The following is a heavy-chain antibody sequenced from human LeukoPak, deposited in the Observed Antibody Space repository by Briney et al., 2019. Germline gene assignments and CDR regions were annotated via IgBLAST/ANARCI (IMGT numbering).Heavy chain of an antibody. CDR3: ARVRNYYDTSGYYALDY. D-gene: IGHD3-22*01. CDR2: INHSGST. CDR1: GGSFSGYY. V-gene: IGHV4-34*01. J-gene: IGHJ4*02. Sequence: SETLSLTCAVYGGSFSGYYWSWIRQPPGKGLEWIGEINHSGSTNYNPSLKSRVTISVDTSKNQFSLKLSSVTAADTAVYYCARVRNYYDTSGYYALDYWGQGTLVTVSS.